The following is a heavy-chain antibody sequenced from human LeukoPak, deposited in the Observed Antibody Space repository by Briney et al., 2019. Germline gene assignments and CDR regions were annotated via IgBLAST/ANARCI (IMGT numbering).Heavy chain of an antibody. Sequence: GGSLRLSCAASGFTFSSYSMNWVRQAPGKGLEWVSSISSSSSYIYYADSVRGRFTISRDNAKNSLYLQMNSLRAEDTAVYYCARDGTAAGTALDYWGQGTLVTVSS. CDR2: ISSSSSYI. D-gene: IGHD6-13*01. CDR3: ARDGTAAGTALDY. CDR1: GFTFSSYS. J-gene: IGHJ4*02. V-gene: IGHV3-21*01.